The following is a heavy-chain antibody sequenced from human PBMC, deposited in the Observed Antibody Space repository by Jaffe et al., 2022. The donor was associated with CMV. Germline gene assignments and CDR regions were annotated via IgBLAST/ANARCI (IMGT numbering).Heavy chain of an antibody. V-gene: IGHV1-3*01. J-gene: IGHJ4*02. CDR3: ARGVVGFVVVPAALDY. D-gene: IGHD2-2*01. CDR1: GYTFTSYA. Sequence: QVQLVQSGAEVKKPGASVKVSCKASGYTFTSYAMHWVRQAPGQRLEWMGWINAGNGNTKYSQKFQGRVTITRDTSASTAYMELSSLRSEDTAVYYCARGVVGFVVVPAALDYWGQGTLVTVSS. CDR2: INAGNGNT.